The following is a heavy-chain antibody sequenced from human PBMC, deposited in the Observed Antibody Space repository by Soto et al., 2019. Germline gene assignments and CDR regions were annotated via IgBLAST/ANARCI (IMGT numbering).Heavy chain of an antibody. CDR2: ISAYNGNT. CDR1: GYTFTSYG. V-gene: IGHV1-18*01. CDR3: ATDHPRGIAAAGQPNLDY. D-gene: IGHD6-13*01. J-gene: IGHJ4*02. Sequence: QVQLVQSGAEVKKPGASVKVSCKASGYTFTSYGISWVRQAPGQGLEWMGWISAYNGNTNYAQKLQGRVTMTTDTATRTAYMVLSSLRSDDTAVYYCATDHPRGIAAAGQPNLDYWGQGTLVTVSS.